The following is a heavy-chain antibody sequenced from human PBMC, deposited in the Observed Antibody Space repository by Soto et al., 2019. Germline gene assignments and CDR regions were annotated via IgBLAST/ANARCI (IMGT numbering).Heavy chain of an antibody. Sequence: ASVKVSCKASGYSFIYYYIHWVRQAPGQGLEWMGMIDPNGGATTYAQSFQDRITLTRDTSTNTVYMKLSSLRSDDTALYYCARAPANYGDYMYYFDYWGQGTLVNVS. CDR3: ARAPANYGDYMYYFDY. CDR2: IDPNGGAT. V-gene: IGHV1-46*01. J-gene: IGHJ4*02. CDR1: GYSFIYYY. D-gene: IGHD4-17*01.